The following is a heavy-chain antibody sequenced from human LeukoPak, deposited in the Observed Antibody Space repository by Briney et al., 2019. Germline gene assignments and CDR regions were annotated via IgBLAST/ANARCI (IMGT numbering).Heavy chain of an antibody. D-gene: IGHD3-10*01. V-gene: IGHV3-48*04. J-gene: IGHJ3*02. CDR1: GFTFSAYS. CDR2: IGSSSSPI. CDR3: AKDRTPYSRSGGYYLGAFDI. Sequence: GGSLRLSCAASGFTFSAYSMNWVRQAPEKGLEWVSYIGSSSSPIYYADSVKGRFTTSRDNSKNTVYLQMNSLRVEDTAIYYCAKDRTPYSRSGGYYLGAFDIWGHGTLLTVSS.